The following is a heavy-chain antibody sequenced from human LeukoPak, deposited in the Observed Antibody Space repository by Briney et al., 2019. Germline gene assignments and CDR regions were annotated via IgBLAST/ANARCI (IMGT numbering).Heavy chain of an antibody. Sequence: SEPLSLTCSVSGGSLSSFYWSWIRQPPGKGLEWIGYIYSNGGTNYNPSLKSRVTMSVDTSKNQFSLNLNSVTAADTAVYYCARHVSGIYGSRGDFDYWGQGTLVTVSS. CDR2: IYSNGGT. CDR1: GGSLSSFY. CDR3: ARHVSGIYGSRGDFDY. V-gene: IGHV4-59*08. D-gene: IGHD3-10*01. J-gene: IGHJ4*02.